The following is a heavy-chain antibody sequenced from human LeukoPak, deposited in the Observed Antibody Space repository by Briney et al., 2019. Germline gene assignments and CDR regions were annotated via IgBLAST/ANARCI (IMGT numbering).Heavy chain of an antibody. CDR2: INPNSGGT. V-gene: IGHV1-2*02. CDR3: ARGSPYVLRYFDWSLFDY. D-gene: IGHD3-9*01. Sequence: ASVKVSCKASGYTFTGYYMHWVRQAPGQALEWMGWINPNSGGTNYAQKFQGRVTMTRDTSISTAYMELSRLRSDDTAVYYCARGSPYVLRYFDWSLFDYWGQGTLVTVSS. J-gene: IGHJ4*02. CDR1: GYTFTGYY.